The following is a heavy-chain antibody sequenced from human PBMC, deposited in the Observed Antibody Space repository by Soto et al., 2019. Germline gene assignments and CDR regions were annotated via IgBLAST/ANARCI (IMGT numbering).Heavy chain of an antibody. CDR2: INTNTGSP. CDR1: GYTFTSYA. V-gene: IGHV7-4-1*01. D-gene: IGHD6-13*01. CDR3: ARDFGSYTTSYYWFDL. J-gene: IGHJ5*02. Sequence: QVHLVQSGSELKKPGASVKVSCKASGYTFTSYAINWVRQAPGQGLEWMGWINTNTGSPTYVQGFTGRFVFSSDTXVXXAYLEIYSLKAEDTATYYCARDFGSYTTSYYWFDLWGQGTLVTVSS.